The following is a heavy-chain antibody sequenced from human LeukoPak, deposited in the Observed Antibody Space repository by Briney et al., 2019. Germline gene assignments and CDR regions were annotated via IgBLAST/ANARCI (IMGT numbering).Heavy chain of an antibody. D-gene: IGHD3-10*01. Sequence: GGSLRLSCAASGFTVSSNYMSWVRQAPGKGLEWVSVIHSGGTTYYADSVKGRFTISRDNSKNTLYLQMNSLRGEDTAVYYCASRDRGYYYGMDVWGQGTTVTVSS. CDR3: ASRDRGYYYGMDV. J-gene: IGHJ6*02. CDR2: IHSGGTT. V-gene: IGHV3-66*01. CDR1: GFTVSSNY.